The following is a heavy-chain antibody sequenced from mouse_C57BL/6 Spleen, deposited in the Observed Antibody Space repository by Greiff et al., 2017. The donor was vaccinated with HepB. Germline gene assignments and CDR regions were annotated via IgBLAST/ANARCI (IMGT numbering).Heavy chain of an antibody. CDR3: AREGGYYGYAMDY. Sequence: EVQRVESGGGLVKPGGSLKLSCAASGFTFSSYAMSWVRQTPEKRLEWVATISDGGSYTYYPDNVKGRFTISRDNAKNNLYLQMSHRKSEDTAMYYCAREGGYYGYAMDYWGQGTSVTVSS. V-gene: IGHV5-4*01. CDR1: GFTFSSYA. D-gene: IGHD1-1*01. J-gene: IGHJ4*01. CDR2: ISDGGSYT.